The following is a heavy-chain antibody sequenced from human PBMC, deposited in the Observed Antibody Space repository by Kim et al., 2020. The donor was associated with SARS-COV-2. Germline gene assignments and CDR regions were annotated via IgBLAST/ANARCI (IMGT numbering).Heavy chain of an antibody. CDR3: AKDPFDYVWGSPDY. Sequence: DSVKGRFTTSRDNAKNSLYLQMHSLRAEDTAVYYCAKDPFDYVWGSPDYWGQGTLVTVSS. J-gene: IGHJ4*02. D-gene: IGHD3-16*01. V-gene: IGHV3-11*04.